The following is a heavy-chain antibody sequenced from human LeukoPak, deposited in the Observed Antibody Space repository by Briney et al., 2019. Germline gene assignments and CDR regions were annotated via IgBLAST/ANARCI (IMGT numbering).Heavy chain of an antibody. CDR2: TSPYNGNT. CDR1: GYTFTSYG. Sequence: GASVKVSCKASGYTFTSYGISWVRPAPGQGVEWRGWTSPYNGNTNYAQKLQGRVTMTTDTSTSTAYMELRSLRSDDTAVYYCARDLSTRYYYYYGMDVWGQGTTVTVSS. CDR3: ARDLSTRYYYYYGMDV. J-gene: IGHJ6*02. V-gene: IGHV1-18*01.